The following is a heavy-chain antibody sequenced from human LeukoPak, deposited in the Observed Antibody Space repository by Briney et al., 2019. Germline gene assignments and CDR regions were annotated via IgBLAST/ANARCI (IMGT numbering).Heavy chain of an antibody. J-gene: IGHJ6*02. CDR3: ATWPVVTGVMNYGMDV. CDR1: GFTFDDYA. V-gene: IGHV3-9*01. CDR2: ISWNSGSI. D-gene: IGHD2-21*02. Sequence: GRSLRLSCAASGFTFDDYAMHWVRQAPGKGLEWVSGISWNSGSIGYADSVKGRFTISRDKAKNSLYLQMNSLRAEDTALYYCATWPVVTGVMNYGMDVWGQGTTVTVSS.